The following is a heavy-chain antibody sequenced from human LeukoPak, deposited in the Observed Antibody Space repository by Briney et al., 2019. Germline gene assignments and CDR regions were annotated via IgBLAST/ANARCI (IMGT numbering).Heavy chain of an antibody. CDR1: GFTFSSYG. J-gene: IGHJ4*02. CDR2: ISYDGSNK. D-gene: IGHD3-3*01. CDR3: AKQGRNDFVDS. V-gene: IGHV3-30*18. Sequence: GGSLRLSCAASGFTFSSYGMHWVRQAPGKGLEWVAVISYDGSNKYYADSVKGRFTISRDNSKNTLYLQMNSLRADDTAVYYCAKQGRNDFVDSWGQGTLVTVSS.